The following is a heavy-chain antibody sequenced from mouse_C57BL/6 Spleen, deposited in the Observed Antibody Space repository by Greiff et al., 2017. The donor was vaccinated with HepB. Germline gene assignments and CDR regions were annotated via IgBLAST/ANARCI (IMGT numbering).Heavy chain of an antibody. CDR1: GFTFSDAW. V-gene: IGHV6-6*01. J-gene: IGHJ4*01. Sequence: VQLKESGGGLVQPGGSMKLSCAASGFTFSDAWMDWVRQSPEKGLEWVAEIRNKANNHATYYAESVKGRFTISRDDSKSSVYLQMNSLRAEDTGIYYCTRDGNYEGYYAMDYWGQGTSVTVSS. CDR2: IRNKANNHAT. CDR3: TRDGNYEGYYAMDY. D-gene: IGHD2-1*01.